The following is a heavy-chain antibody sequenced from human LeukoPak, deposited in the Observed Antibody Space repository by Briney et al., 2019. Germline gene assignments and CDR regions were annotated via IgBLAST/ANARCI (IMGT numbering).Heavy chain of an antibody. V-gene: IGHV3-21*01. CDR3: SRESVRYIEVVTADLDAFDI. CDR2: ISSSSSYI. J-gene: IGHJ3*02. CDR1: GVTFRSVG. Sequence: PGGSLRHSCAASGVTFRSVGMNGGRQAPGKGLEWVSSISSSSSYIYYADSVKGRFTISRDNAKNSLYLQMNSLRAEDTAVYYCSRESVRYIEVVTADLDAFDIWGQGTMVTVSS. D-gene: IGHD2-21*02.